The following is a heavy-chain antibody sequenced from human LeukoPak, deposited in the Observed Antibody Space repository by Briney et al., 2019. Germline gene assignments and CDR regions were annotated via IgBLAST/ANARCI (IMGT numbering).Heavy chain of an antibody. CDR2: ISAFNGNT. Sequence: ASVKVSCKASGYTFINYGISWVRQAPGQGLEWMGWISAFNGNTNYAQKLQDRVTMTTGTSTSTAYMELRSLRSDDTAVYYCASRFDFWSGPPGGMDVWGQGTTVTVSS. J-gene: IGHJ6*02. CDR1: GYTFINYG. V-gene: IGHV1-18*01. CDR3: ASRFDFWSGPPGGMDV. D-gene: IGHD3-3*01.